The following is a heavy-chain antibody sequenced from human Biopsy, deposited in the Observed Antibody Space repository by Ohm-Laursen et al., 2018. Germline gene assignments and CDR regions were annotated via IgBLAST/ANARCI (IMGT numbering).Heavy chain of an antibody. V-gene: IGHV1-69*06. Sequence: SVNVSCKAPGGTFSNYGVNWVRQAPGQGLGWLGGNIPFLGTGNYAQKFQDRVTVAADTSTSTATMELRSMRSDDTAVYYCATKLTGYFHHWGQGTLVIVSS. CDR3: ATKLTGYFHH. J-gene: IGHJ1*01. D-gene: IGHD3-9*01. CDR2: NIPFLGTG. CDR1: GGTFSNYG.